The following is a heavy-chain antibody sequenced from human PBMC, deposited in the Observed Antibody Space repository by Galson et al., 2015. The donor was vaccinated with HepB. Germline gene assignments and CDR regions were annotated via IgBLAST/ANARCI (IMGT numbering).Heavy chain of an antibody. CDR1: GDSVSSNSVA. CDR3: ARYVYGDYVEYYGMDV. Sequence: CAISGDSVSSNSVAWNWIRQSPSRGLEWLGRTYYRSKWYNDYAVSVKSRITINPDTSKNQFSLQLNSVTPEDTAVYYCARYVYGDYVEYYGMDVWGQGTTVTVSS. J-gene: IGHJ6*02. D-gene: IGHD4-17*01. V-gene: IGHV6-1*01. CDR2: TYYRSKWYN.